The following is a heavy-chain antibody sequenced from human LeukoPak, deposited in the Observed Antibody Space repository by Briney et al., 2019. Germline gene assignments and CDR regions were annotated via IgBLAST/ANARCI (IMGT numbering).Heavy chain of an antibody. J-gene: IGHJ4*02. D-gene: IGHD5-12*01. CDR2: INPNSGGT. CDR1: GYTFTGYY. Sequence: GASVKVSCKASGYTFTGYYMHRVRQAPGQGLEWMGWINPNSGGTNYAQKFQGRVTMTRDTSISTAYMELSRLRSDDTAVYYCARVARGDIVATYDYWGQGILVTVSS. V-gene: IGHV1-2*02. CDR3: ARVARGDIVATYDY.